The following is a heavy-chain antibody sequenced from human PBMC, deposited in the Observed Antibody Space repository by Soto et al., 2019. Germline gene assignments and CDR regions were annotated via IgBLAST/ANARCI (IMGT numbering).Heavy chain of an antibody. CDR2: ISYDGSNK. CDR1: GFTFITYA. D-gene: IGHD2-21*01. CDR3: ARDLLIWGQSCGVDY. J-gene: IGHJ4*02. Sequence: GGSLRLSCAASGFTFITYAMHWARQAPGKGLEWVAVISYDGSNKYYADSVKGRFTISRDNSKNMLYLQMNSLRAEDTAVYYCARDLLIWGQSCGVDYWGQGTLVTVSS. V-gene: IGHV3-30-3*01.